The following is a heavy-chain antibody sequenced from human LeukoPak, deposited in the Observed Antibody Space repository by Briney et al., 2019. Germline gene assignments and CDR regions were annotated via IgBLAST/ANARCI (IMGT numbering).Heavy chain of an antibody. V-gene: IGHV5-51*01. CDR1: GYKFTTYW. Sequence: GESLKISCKGSGYKFTTYWIAWMRQMPGQGLEWLGIIYPRDSDTRYSPSFEGQVSISVDTSIDTAYLQWSSVKASDTAMYYCARLLAAPYYINFWGQGALVTVSS. D-gene: IGHD6-25*01. J-gene: IGHJ4*02. CDR3: ARLLAAPYYINF. CDR2: IYPRDSDT.